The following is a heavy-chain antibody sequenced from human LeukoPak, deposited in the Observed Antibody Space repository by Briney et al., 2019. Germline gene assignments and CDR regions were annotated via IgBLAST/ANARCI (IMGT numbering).Heavy chain of an antibody. CDR2: INTDGGGT. D-gene: IGHD2-15*01. J-gene: IGHJ4*02. CDR1: GFTFSSYW. CDR3: ARALVAPYYSDY. Sequence: GGSLRLSCAASGFTFSSYWMHWVRQAPGKGLVWVSRINTDGGGTTYADSVKGRFTISRDNAKNTLYLQMDSLRAEDTAVYYCARALVAPYYSDYWGRGALVTVSS. V-gene: IGHV3-74*01.